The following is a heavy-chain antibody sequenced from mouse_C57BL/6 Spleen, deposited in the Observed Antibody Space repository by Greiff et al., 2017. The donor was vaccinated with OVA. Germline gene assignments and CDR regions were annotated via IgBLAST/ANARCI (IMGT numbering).Heavy chain of an antibody. CDR1: GYTFTSYW. D-gene: IGHD2-4*01. CDR3: ARGGEDYDDYFDY. J-gene: IGHJ2*01. Sequence: QVQLQQPGAELVKPGASVKLSCKASGYTFTSYWMHWVKQRPGQGLEWIGMIHPNSGSTNYNEKFKSKATLTVDKSSSTAYMQLSSLTSEDSAVYYCARGGEDYDDYFDYWGQGTTLTVSS. CDR2: IHPNSGST. V-gene: IGHV1-64*01.